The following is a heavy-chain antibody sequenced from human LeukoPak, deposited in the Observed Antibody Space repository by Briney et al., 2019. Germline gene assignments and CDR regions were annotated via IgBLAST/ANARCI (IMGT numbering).Heavy chain of an antibody. D-gene: IGHD3-9*01. J-gene: IGHJ5*02. CDR2: IFPILGIA. CDR1: GGTFSSYA. CDR3: ARGKYDILTGYQGEIDWFDP. V-gene: IGHV1-69*04. Sequence: GASVKVSCKASGGTFSSYAISWVRQAPGQGLEWMGRIFPILGIANYAQKFQGRVTITADKSTSTAYMELSSLRSEDTAVYYCARGKYDILTGYQGEIDWFDPWGQGTLVTVSS.